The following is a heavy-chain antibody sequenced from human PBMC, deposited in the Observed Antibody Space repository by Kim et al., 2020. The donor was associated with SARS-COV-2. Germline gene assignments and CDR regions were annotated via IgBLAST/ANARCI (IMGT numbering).Heavy chain of an antibody. V-gene: IGHV3-48*03. CDR3: ARRRRADAFDI. J-gene: IGHJ3*02. Sequence: GGSLRLSCAASGFTFSSYEMTWVHQAPGKGLEWVSYVSASGTTMYYADSVRGRFIISRDNARDSLYLQMNSLRAEDTAVYYCARRRRADAFDIWGLGTMVTVSS. CDR2: VSASGTTM. CDR1: GFTFSSYE.